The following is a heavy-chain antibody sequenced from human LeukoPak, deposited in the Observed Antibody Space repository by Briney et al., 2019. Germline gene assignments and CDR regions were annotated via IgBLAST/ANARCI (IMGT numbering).Heavy chain of an antibody. D-gene: IGHD3-10*01. CDR3: ARDQEGVLLWFGEFSPYYYYGMDV. CDR1: GYTFTSYY. V-gene: IGHV1-46*01. Sequence: GASVKVSCKASGYTFTSYYMHWVRQAPGQGLEWMGIINPSGGSTSYAQKFQGRVTMTRDTSTSTVYMELSSLRSEDTAVYYCARDQEGVLLWFGEFSPYYYYGMDVWGQGTTVTVPS. J-gene: IGHJ6*02. CDR2: INPSGGST.